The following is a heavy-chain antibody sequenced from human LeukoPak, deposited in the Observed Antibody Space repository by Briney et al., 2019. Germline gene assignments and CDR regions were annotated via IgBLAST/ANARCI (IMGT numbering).Heavy chain of an antibody. D-gene: IGHD2-2*01. V-gene: IGHV3-7*03. CDR3: AREGVIVVVPAAPDY. CDR1: GFTFSSYW. J-gene: IGHJ4*02. CDR2: IKQDGSEK. Sequence: PGGSLRLSCAASGFTFSSYWMSWVRQAPGNGLEWVANIKQDGSEKYHVDSVKGRFTIPRDNAKNSLYLQMNSLRAEDTAVYYCAREGVIVVVPAAPDYWGQGTLVTVSS.